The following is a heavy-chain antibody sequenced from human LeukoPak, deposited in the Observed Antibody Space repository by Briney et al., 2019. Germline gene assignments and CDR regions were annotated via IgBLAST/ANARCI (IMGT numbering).Heavy chain of an antibody. CDR2: ISYDGSNK. D-gene: IGHD1-26*01. CDR3: ASATPANDY. V-gene: IGHV3-30*03. CDR1: GFTFSSYA. J-gene: IGHJ4*02. Sequence: GGSLRLSCAASGFTFSSYAMSWVRQAPGKGLEWVAVISYDGSNKYYADSVKGRFTISRDNSKNTLYLQMNSLRAEDTAVYYCASATPANDYWGQGTLVTVSS.